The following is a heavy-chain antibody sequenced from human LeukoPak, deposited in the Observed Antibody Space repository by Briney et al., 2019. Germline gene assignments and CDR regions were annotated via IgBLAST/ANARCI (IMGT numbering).Heavy chain of an antibody. V-gene: IGHV4-34*01. J-gene: IGHJ5*02. CDR2: INHSGDA. CDR1: GRSFNDYY. Sequence: SETLSLTCAVDGRSFNDYYWSLVRQPPGKGLEWIGEINHSGDAYYKESLKSRLTISVDTSKKQFSMRLTSVTAADTAVYYCANWFDPWGQGTRVTVSS. CDR3: ANWFDP.